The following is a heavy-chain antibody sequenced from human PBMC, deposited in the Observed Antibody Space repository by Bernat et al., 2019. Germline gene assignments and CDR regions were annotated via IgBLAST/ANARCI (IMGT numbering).Heavy chain of an antibody. V-gene: IGHV3-23*01. D-gene: IGHD4-17*01. CDR2: ISGGGDTT. Sequence: EVQLLESGGGLVQPGGSLRLSCAASGFTFSSYAMTWVRQAPGKGLEWVSVISGGGDTTHYADAVKGRFTISRDNSKNTLYLQMSSLRAEDTAIYYCARATTVNAFDIWGQGTMVTVSS. CDR3: ARATTVNAFDI. CDR1: GFTFSSYA. J-gene: IGHJ3*02.